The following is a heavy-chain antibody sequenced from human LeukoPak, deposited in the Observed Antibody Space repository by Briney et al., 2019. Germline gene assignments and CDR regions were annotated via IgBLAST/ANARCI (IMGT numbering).Heavy chain of an antibody. CDR2: ISAYNGNT. V-gene: IGHV1-18*01. J-gene: IGHJ4*02. CDR1: GYTFTSYG. CDR3: ARGEGNYYDSSGPGDY. Sequence: EASVKVSCKASGYTFTSYGISWVRQAPGQGLEWMGWISAYNGNTNYAQKLQGRVTMTTDTSTSTAYMGLRSLRSDDTAVYYCARGEGNYYDSSGPGDYWGQGTLVTVS. D-gene: IGHD3-22*01.